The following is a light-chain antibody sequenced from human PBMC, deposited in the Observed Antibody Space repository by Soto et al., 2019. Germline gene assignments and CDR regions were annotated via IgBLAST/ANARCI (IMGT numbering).Light chain of an antibody. V-gene: IGKV1-5*01. J-gene: IGKJ1*01. CDR1: QSISSW. CDR3: QQYSYYSWT. Sequence: IQMTQSPSTLSASVGDRVTITCRASQSISSWLAWYQQKPGKAPKLLIYDASTLESGVPSRFSGSGSGTEFTLAISSLQPEDFATYYCQQYSYYSWTFGQGTKVDI. CDR2: DAS.